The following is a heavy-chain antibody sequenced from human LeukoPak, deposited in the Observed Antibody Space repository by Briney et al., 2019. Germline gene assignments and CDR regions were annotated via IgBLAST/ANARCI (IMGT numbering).Heavy chain of an antibody. V-gene: IGHV1-2*02. Sequence: GASVKVSCKASGYTFTGCYMHWVRQAPGQGLEWMGWINPNSGGTNYAQKFQGRVTMTRDTSISTAYMELSRLRSDDTAVYYCARDYGDTYNWFDPWGQGTPVTVSS. J-gene: IGHJ5*02. CDR1: GYTFTGCY. CDR3: ARDYGDTYNWFDP. CDR2: INPNSGGT. D-gene: IGHD4-17*01.